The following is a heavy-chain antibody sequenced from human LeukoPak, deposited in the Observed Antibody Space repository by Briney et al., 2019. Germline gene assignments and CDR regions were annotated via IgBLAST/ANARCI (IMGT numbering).Heavy chain of an antibody. CDR3: ARVPPFYGSGSLTGFFDY. D-gene: IGHD3-10*01. Sequence: GGSLRLSCAASGFTFSSYDMHWVRQATGKGLEWVSAIGTAGDTYYPGSVKGRFTISRENAKNSLYLQMNSLRGGDTAEYYCARVPPFYGSGSLTGFFDYWGQGTLVTVSS. J-gene: IGHJ4*02. CDR2: IGTAGDT. CDR1: GFTFSSYD. V-gene: IGHV3-13*01.